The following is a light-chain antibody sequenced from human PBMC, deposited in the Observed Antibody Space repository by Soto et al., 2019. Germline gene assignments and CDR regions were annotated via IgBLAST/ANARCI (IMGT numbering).Light chain of an antibody. CDR2: GAS. V-gene: IGKV1-39*01. CDR3: QQTYNIPPT. Sequence: DIHMTQSPSSLSASVGDKVLITCRASQSISAYLVWYQQKPGKAPKLLTYGASSLKSGVPSRFSGSGSGTDFTLTISSLQPEDFATYYCQQTYNIPPTFGQGSKLEIK. J-gene: IGKJ2*01. CDR1: QSISAY.